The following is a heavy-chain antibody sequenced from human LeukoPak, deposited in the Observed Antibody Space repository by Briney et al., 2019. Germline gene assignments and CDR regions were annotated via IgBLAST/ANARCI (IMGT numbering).Heavy chain of an antibody. Sequence: SETLSLTCTVSGGSISSYYWSWIREPPGKGRGWSGSIYSSGSTNYNPSLKSRVTISVDPSKNQFPLQLSSVTAPDTAVYYCARRGYSSIDYFDYWGQGTLVTVSP. CDR1: GGSISSYY. CDR2: IYSSGST. CDR3: ARRGYSSIDYFDY. J-gene: IGHJ4*02. V-gene: IGHV4-59*08. D-gene: IGHD6-13*01.